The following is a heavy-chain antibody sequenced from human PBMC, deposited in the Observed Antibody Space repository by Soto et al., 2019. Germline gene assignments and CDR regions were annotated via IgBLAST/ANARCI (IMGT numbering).Heavy chain of an antibody. CDR1: GYTFTSYA. CDR2: INAGNGNT. D-gene: IGHD3-3*01. Sequence: ASVKVSCKASGYTFTSYAMHWVRQAPGQRLEWMGWINAGNGNTKYSQKFQGRVTITRDTSASTAYMELSSLRSEDTAVYYCARSPSNVLRFLEWLPKPPFDPWRQGTLATVSS. V-gene: IGHV1-3*01. CDR3: ARSPSNVLRFLEWLPKPPFDP. J-gene: IGHJ5*02.